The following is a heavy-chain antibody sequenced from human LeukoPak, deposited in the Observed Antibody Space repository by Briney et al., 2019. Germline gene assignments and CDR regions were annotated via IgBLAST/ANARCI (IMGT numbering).Heavy chain of an antibody. J-gene: IGHJ4*02. Sequence: GGSLRLSCAASGFTFSSYAMSWVRQAPGKGREWVSAISGSGGSTYYADSVKGRFTISRDNSKNTLYLQMNSLRAEDTAVYYCAKRKSGSPAMPIDYWGQGTLVTVSS. V-gene: IGHV3-23*01. CDR1: GFTFSSYA. CDR2: ISGSGGST. D-gene: IGHD2-2*01. CDR3: AKRKSGSPAMPIDY.